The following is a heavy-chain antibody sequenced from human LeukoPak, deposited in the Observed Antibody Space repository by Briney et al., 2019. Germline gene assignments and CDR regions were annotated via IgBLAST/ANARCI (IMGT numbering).Heavy chain of an antibody. J-gene: IGHJ4*02. CDR1: GFTFSSYW. Sequence: GSLRLSCAGSGFTFSSYWMSWVRQAPGKGLEWVANIKEDGGEKYYVDSVKGRFTISRDNAKNSLYLQMSSLRADDTAIYYCTRGGAASPGVYWGQGTLVTVSS. CDR3: TRGGAASPGVY. CDR2: IKEDGGEK. V-gene: IGHV3-7*01. D-gene: IGHD2-8*01.